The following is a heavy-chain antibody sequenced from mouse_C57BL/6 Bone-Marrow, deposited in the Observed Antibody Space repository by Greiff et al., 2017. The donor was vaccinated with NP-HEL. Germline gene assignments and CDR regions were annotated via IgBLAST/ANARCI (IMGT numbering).Heavy chain of an antibody. CDR3: ASHYGSFHWYFDV. V-gene: IGHV14-3*01. CDR1: GFNIKNTY. D-gene: IGHD1-1*01. CDR2: IDPANGNT. J-gene: IGHJ1*03. Sequence: EVQLQESVAELVRPGASVKLSCTASGFNIKNTYMHWVKQRPEQGLEWIGRIDPANGNTKYAPKFQGKATITADTSSNTAYLQLSSLTSEDTAIYYCASHYGSFHWYFDVWGTGTTVTVSS.